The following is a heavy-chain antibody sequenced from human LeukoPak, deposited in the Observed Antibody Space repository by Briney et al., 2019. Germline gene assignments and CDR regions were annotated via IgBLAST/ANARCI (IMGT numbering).Heavy chain of an antibody. Sequence: GGSLRLSCAASGFTFRSYAMSWVRQAPGQGLAGVSAVSGSGGNTYYADSVKGRFNISRDNSKNTLYLQMNSLRAEDTAVYYCAKANDFWSGVFDYWGQGTLVTVSS. D-gene: IGHD3-3*01. V-gene: IGHV3-23*01. CDR3: AKANDFWSGVFDY. CDR1: GFTFRSYA. J-gene: IGHJ4*02. CDR2: VSGSGGNT.